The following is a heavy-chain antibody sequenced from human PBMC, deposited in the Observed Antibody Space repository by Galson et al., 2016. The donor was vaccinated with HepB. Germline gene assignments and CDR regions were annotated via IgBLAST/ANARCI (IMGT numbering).Heavy chain of an antibody. CDR3: ARVGGGELLGAFDY. J-gene: IGHJ4*02. Sequence: SETLSLTCTVSGGSISSYFWSWIRQPPGKGLEWIGYIYSSGSTTYTPSLKSRVTISVDTSKNQFSLKLSSVTAADTAVYYCARVGGGELLGAFDYWGQGTLVTVSS. V-gene: IGHV4-59*01. CDR2: IYSSGST. CDR1: GGSISSYF. D-gene: IGHD1-26*01.